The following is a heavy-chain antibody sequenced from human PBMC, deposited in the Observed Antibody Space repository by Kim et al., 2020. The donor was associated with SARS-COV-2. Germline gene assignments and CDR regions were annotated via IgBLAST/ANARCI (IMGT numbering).Heavy chain of an antibody. J-gene: IGHJ3*02. Sequence: GGSLRLSCTASGFTFGDYAMSWFRQAPGKGLEWVGFIRSKAYGGTTEYAASVKGRFTISRDDSKSIAYLQMNSLKTEDTAVYYCTRDSSSSSWQYAFDIWGQGTMVTVSS. CDR1: GFTFGDYA. V-gene: IGHV3-49*03. CDR3: TRDSSSSSWQYAFDI. CDR2: IRSKAYGGTT. D-gene: IGHD6-13*01.